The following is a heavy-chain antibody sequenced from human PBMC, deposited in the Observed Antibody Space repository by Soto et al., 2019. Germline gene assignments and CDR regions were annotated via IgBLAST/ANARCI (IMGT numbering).Heavy chain of an antibody. CDR3: ARAYCTNGVCYFQH. CDR2: INPNSGGT. Sequence: ASVKVSCKVSGYTLTELSMHWVRQAPGQGLEWMGWINPNSGGTNYAQKFQGWVTMTRDTSISTAYMELSRLRSDDTAVYYCARAYCTNGVCYFQHWGQGTLVTVSS. CDR1: GYTLTELS. J-gene: IGHJ1*01. D-gene: IGHD2-8*01. V-gene: IGHV1-2*04.